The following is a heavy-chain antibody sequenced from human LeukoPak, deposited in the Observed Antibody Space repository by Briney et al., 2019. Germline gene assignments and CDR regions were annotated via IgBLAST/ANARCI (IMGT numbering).Heavy chain of an antibody. J-gene: IGHJ4*02. D-gene: IGHD5-24*01. CDR1: GFTFSSYS. CDR2: ISSSSSYI. Sequence: GSLRLSCAASGFTFSSYSMNWVRQAPGKGLEWVSSISSSSSYIYYADSVKGRFTISRDNAKNSLYLQMNSLRAEDTAVYYCASVQLEMATTAENYWGQGTLVTVSS. CDR3: ASVQLEMATTAENY. V-gene: IGHV3-21*01.